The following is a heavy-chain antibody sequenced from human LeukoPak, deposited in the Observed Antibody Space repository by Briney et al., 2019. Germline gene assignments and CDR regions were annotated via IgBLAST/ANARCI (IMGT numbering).Heavy chain of an antibody. CDR3: ARGVYYGSGGGANDAFDI. V-gene: IGHV4-30-2*01. J-gene: IGHJ3*02. D-gene: IGHD3-10*01. CDR2: IYHSGST. Sequence: PSQTLSLTCTVSGGSISSGGYSWSWIRQPPGKGLEWIGYIYHSGSTYYNPSLKSRVTISVDRSKNQFSLKLSSVTAADTAVYYCARGVYYGSGGGANDAFDIWGQGTMVTVSS. CDR1: GGSISSGGYS.